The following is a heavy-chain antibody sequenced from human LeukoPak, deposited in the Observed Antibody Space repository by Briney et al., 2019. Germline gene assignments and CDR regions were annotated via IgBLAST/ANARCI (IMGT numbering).Heavy chain of an antibody. Sequence: SETLSLTCTVSGGSISSYYWSWIRQPPGKGLEWIGYIYYSGSTNYNPSLKSRVTISVDTSKNQFSLKLSSVTAADTAVYYCARERLWFGELSSWFDPWGQGTLDTVSS. CDR3: ARERLWFGELSSWFDP. J-gene: IGHJ5*02. V-gene: IGHV4-59*01. CDR2: IYYSGST. CDR1: GGSISSYY. D-gene: IGHD3-10*01.